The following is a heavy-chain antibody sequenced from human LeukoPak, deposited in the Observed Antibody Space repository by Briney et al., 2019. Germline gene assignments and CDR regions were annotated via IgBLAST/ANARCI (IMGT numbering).Heavy chain of an antibody. CDR1: GGSFSGYY. CDR2: INHSGST. Sequence: PSETLSLTCAVYGGSFSGYYWSWIRQPPGKGLEWIGEINHSGSTNCNPSLKSRVTISVDTSKNQFSLKLSSVTAADTAVYYCARCQAAAGIDYWGQGTLVTVSS. J-gene: IGHJ4*02. CDR3: ARCQAAAGIDY. V-gene: IGHV4-34*01. D-gene: IGHD6-13*01.